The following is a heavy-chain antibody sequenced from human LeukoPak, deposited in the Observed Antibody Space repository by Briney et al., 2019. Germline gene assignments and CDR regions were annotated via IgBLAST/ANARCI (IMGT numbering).Heavy chain of an antibody. Sequence: APVKVSCKASGYTFTSYGISWVRPAPGQGLEWMGWISAYNGNTNYAQKLQGRVTMTTDTSTSTAYMELRSLRSDDTAVYYCARWGMIVEYFDYWGQGTLVTVSS. CDR3: ARWGMIVEYFDY. J-gene: IGHJ4*02. CDR2: ISAYNGNT. CDR1: GYTFTSYG. V-gene: IGHV1-18*01. D-gene: IGHD3-22*01.